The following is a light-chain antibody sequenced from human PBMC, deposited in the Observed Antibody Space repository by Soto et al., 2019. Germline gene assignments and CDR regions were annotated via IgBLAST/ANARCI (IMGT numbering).Light chain of an antibody. CDR2: DSS. Sequence: EIVLTQSPASLSLSPGESAXXXXXXSQSVSSFLAWYQQKPGQAPRLLIYDSSKRATGIPARFSGSGSGTDFTLTISSLEPEDFAVYYCQQRSHWPPITFGQGTRLEIK. CDR3: QQRSHWPPIT. V-gene: IGKV3-11*01. J-gene: IGKJ5*01. CDR1: QSVSSF.